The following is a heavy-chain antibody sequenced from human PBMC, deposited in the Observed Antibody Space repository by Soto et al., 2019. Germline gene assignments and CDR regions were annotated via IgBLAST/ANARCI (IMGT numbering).Heavy chain of an antibody. D-gene: IGHD2-21*02. CDR1: GYTFTSYD. CDR2: MNPNSGTT. J-gene: IGHJ5*02. Sequence: QVQLVQSGAEVKKPGASVKVSCKASGYTFTSYDINWVRQATGQGLEWMGWMNPNSGTTGYAQKFQGRVTMTRDTSISTAYRELSSLRSEDTAVYYCVRITAVTATWGSHFPTNWFDPWGQGTLVTVSS. V-gene: IGHV1-8*01. CDR3: VRITAVTATWGSHFPTNWFDP.